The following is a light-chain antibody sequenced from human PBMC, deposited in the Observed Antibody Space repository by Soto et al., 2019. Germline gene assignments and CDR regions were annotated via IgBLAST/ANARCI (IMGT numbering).Light chain of an antibody. J-gene: IGLJ1*01. CDR2: DVS. V-gene: IGLV2-14*01. Sequence: QSALTQPASVSGSPGQSIPISCTGTSSDVGGYNYVSWYQQHPGKAPKLMIYDVSNRPSGVSNRCSGSKSGNTASLTISGLQAEYEADYYCSSYTSSSTLYVVGTGTKLTVL. CDR3: SSYTSSSTLYV. CDR1: SSDVGGYNY.